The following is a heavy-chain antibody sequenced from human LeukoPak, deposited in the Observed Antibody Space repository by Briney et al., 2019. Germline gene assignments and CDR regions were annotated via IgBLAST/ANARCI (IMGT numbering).Heavy chain of an antibody. CDR1: GYTFTSYY. CDR3: AREDSGSYYGY. CDR2: INPSGGST. D-gene: IGHD1-26*01. Sequence: ASVKVSCKASGYTFTSYYMHWVQQAPGQGLEWMGIINPSGGSTSYAQKFQGRVTMTRDMSTSTVYMELSSLRSEDTAVYYCAREDSGSYYGYWGQGTLVTVSS. V-gene: IGHV1-46*01. J-gene: IGHJ4*02.